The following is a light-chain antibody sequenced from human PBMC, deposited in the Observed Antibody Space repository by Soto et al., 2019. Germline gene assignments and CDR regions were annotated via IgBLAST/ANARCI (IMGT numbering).Light chain of an antibody. CDR2: WAS. V-gene: IGKV4-1*01. CDR1: QSVLYSSNNKNY. CDR3: QQYYSTPQWT. J-gene: IGKJ1*01. Sequence: DIVMTQSPDSLAVSLGERATINRKSSQSVLYSSNNKNYLAWYQQKPGQPPKLLIYWASTRESGVPDRFSGSGSGTDFTLTISSLQAEDVAVYYCQQYYSTPQWTFGQGTKVDVK.